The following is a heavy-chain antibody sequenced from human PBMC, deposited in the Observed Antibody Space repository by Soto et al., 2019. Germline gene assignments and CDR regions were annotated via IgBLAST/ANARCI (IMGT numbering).Heavy chain of an antibody. J-gene: IGHJ5*02. CDR3: AGEVRARFDP. V-gene: IGHV3-7*01. Sequence: EVQLVESGGGLVQPGGSLRLSCAASGFTFNTYWMAWVRQAPGKGPEWVASIKQDGSETFYMDSVRGRFTISRDNAKNSLYLQMNRLRAEDMAVYDCAGEVRARFDPWGQGTLVTVSS. D-gene: IGHD1-26*01. CDR1: GFTFNTYW. CDR2: IKQDGSET.